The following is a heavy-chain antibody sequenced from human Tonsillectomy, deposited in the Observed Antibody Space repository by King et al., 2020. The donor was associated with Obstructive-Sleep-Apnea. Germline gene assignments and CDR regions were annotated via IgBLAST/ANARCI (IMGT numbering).Heavy chain of an antibody. J-gene: IGHJ6*02. CDR3: ARVSIGSSVNYYYYSMDV. CDR2: IYHSGST. V-gene: IGHV4-38-2*02. Sequence: VQLQESGPGLVKTSETLSLTCSVSGYAISSGYYWAWIRQPPGKGLEWIGTIYHSGSTYYNSSLKSRLTISVDTSKNQFSLKLRFVAAADTAVYYCARVSIGSSVNYYYYSMDVWGQGTTVTVSS. CDR1: GYAISSGYY. D-gene: IGHD6-6*01.